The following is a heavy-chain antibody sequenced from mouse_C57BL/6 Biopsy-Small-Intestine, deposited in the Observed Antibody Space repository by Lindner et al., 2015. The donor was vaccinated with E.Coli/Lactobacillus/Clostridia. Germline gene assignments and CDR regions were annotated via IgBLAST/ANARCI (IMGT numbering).Heavy chain of an antibody. CDR1: GYTFTGYW. CDR3: SRYPTHYDSRDYAMDY. Sequence: VQLQESGGELMKPGASVKLSCKATGYTFTGYWIEWVKQRPGHGLEWIGEILPGSGSTNYNERFKGKATFTADTSSNTAYMQLSSLTTEDSAIYYCSRYPTHYDSRDYAMDYWGQGTSVTVSS. D-gene: IGHD2-4*01. V-gene: IGHV1-9*01. CDR2: ILPGSGST. J-gene: IGHJ4*01.